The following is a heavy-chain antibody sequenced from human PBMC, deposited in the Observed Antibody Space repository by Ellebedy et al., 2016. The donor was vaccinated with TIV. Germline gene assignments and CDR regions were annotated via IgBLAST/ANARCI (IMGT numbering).Heavy chain of an antibody. D-gene: IGHD3-10*01. CDR2: FYSSGST. J-gene: IGHJ4*02. Sequence: MPSETLSLTCTVSGVSVNSATYYWTWISQPPGKGLEWIGYFYSSGSTDYKPSLKSRVAISVDTSKNQFSLKLSSVTAADTAVYFCSGAYGRATPKYWGQGTLVTVSS. CDR3: SGAYGRATPKY. CDR1: GVSVNSATYY. V-gene: IGHV4-61*01.